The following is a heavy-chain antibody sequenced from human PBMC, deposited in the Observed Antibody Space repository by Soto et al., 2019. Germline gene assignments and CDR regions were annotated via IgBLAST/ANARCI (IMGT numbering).Heavy chain of an antibody. CDR2: ISYDGSNK. CDR1: GFTFSSYA. Sequence: QVQLVESGGGVVQPGRSLRLSCAASGFTFSSYAMHWVRQAPGKGLEWVAVISYDGSNKYYADSVKGRFTISRDNSKNTLYLQMNSLRAKDTAVYYCARGYCTNGVCYTVEFFDYWGQGTLVTVSS. V-gene: IGHV3-30-3*01. J-gene: IGHJ4*02. D-gene: IGHD2-8*01. CDR3: ARGYCTNGVCYTVEFFDY.